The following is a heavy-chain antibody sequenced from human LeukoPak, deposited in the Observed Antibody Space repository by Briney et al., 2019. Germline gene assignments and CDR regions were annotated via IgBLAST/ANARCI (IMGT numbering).Heavy chain of an antibody. V-gene: IGHV4-4*07. J-gene: IGHJ1*01. CDR2: IYTSGST. CDR3: ARGAYYYDSSGYYYSAEYFQH. CDR1: GGSISSYY. Sequence: PSETLSLTCTVSGGSISSYYWSWIRQPAGKGLEWIGRIYTSGSTNYNPSLKSRVTMSVDTSKNQFSLKLSSVTAADTAVYYCARGAYYYDSSGYYYSAEYFQHWGQGTLVTVSS. D-gene: IGHD3-22*01.